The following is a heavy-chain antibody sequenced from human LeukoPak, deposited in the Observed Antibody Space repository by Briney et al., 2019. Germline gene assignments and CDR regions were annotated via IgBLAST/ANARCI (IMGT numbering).Heavy chain of an antibody. J-gene: IGHJ3*02. D-gene: IGHD5-12*01. CDR2: ISSSSSTI. V-gene: IGHV3-48*01. CDR3: AKLRARIVATIEAFDI. Sequence: PGGSLRLSCAASGFTFSSYSMNWVRQAPGKGLEWVSYISSSSSTIYYADSVKGRFTISRDNSKNTLYLQMNSLRAEDTAVYYCAKLRARIVATIEAFDIWGQGTMVTVSS. CDR1: GFTFSSYS.